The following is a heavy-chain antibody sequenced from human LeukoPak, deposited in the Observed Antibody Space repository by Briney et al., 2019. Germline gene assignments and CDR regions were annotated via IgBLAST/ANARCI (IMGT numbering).Heavy chain of an antibody. V-gene: IGHV3-23*01. J-gene: IGHJ4*02. Sequence: GGSLRLSCAASGFTFTNYAMTWVRQAPGKGLEWVAATVGIGPDTYHADSVKGRFTISRDNSKNMLYLQMNSLRVEDTAVYYCTKASAARCIGVFCYPFDHWGQGTLVTVSS. CDR3: TKASAARCIGVFCYPFDH. D-gene: IGHD2-15*01. CDR1: GFTFTNYA. CDR2: TVGIGPDT.